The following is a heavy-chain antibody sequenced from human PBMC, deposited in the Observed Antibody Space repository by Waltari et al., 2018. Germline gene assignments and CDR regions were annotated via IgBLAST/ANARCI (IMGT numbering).Heavy chain of an antibody. J-gene: IGHJ4*02. Sequence: QVQLQESGPGLVKPSETLSLTCTVSGGSIRSYYWSWIRQPPGKGLEWIGYIYYSGSTNYNPPLKIRVTISVDTSKNQFSLKLSSVTAADTAVYYCAKGYYDSSGYYGGFDYWGQGTLVTVSS. CDR1: GGSIRSYY. CDR3: AKGYYDSSGYYGGFDY. D-gene: IGHD3-22*01. V-gene: IGHV4-59*01. CDR2: IYYSGST.